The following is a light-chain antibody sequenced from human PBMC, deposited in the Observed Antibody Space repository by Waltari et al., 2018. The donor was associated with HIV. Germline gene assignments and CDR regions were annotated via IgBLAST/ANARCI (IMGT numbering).Light chain of an antibody. Sequence: SALTQLASASGSPGQSITISCTGTSSDVWFYNPVSWYQQHPGKAPKLMIFEVSKRPSGVSNRFSSSKSGNTASLTISGLQAEDEADYYCCSYAGSSTPVVFGGGTKLTVL. J-gene: IGLJ2*01. CDR3: CSYAGSSTPVV. V-gene: IGLV2-23*02. CDR2: EVS. CDR1: SSDVWFYNP.